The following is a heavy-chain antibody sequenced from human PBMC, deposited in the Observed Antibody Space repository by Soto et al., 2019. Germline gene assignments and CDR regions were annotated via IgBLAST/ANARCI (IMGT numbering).Heavy chain of an antibody. J-gene: IGHJ5*02. D-gene: IGHD3-9*01. CDR1: GYTFTSHD. Sequence: GASVKVSCKASGYTFTSHDINWVRQATGQGLEWMGWMNPNSGNTGYAQKFQGRVTMPRNTSISTAYMELSSLRSEDTAVYYCAKAKGYDILTGYSRSNWFDPWGQGTLVTVSS. CDR3: AKAKGYDILTGYSRSNWFDP. V-gene: IGHV1-8*01. CDR2: MNPNSGNT.